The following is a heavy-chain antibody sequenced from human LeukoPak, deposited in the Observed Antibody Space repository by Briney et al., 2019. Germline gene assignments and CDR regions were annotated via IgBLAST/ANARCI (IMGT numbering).Heavy chain of an antibody. CDR1: GGSISSNSYY. CDR2: IYTTGST. D-gene: IGHD3-10*01. Sequence: KPSQTLSLTCTVSGGSISSNSYYWSWIRQPAGKGLEWIGRIYTTGSTNYNPSLKSRVTISVDKSKNQFSLKLSSVTAADTAVYYCARSEVRGCFDYWGQGTLVTVSS. V-gene: IGHV4-61*02. CDR3: ARSEVRGCFDY. J-gene: IGHJ4*02.